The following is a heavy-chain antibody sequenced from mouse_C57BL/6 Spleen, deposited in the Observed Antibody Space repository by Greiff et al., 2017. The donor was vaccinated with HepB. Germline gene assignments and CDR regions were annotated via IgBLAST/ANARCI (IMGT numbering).Heavy chain of an antibody. Sequence: EVKLMESGAELVKPGASVKLSCTASGFNFKDYYMHWVKQRTEQGLEWIGRIDPEDGETKYAPKFQGKATITADTSSNTAYLPLSSLTSENTAVYYCARSRYYGSSPGFAYWGQGTLVTVSA. CDR3: ARSRYYGSSPGFAY. J-gene: IGHJ3*01. D-gene: IGHD1-1*01. CDR1: GFNFKDYY. V-gene: IGHV14-2*01. CDR2: IDPEDGET.